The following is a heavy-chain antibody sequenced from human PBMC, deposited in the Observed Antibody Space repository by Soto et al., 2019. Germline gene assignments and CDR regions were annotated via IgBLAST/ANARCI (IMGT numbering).Heavy chain of an antibody. CDR2: INAGNGNT. Sequence: ASVKVSCKASGYTFTSYAMHWVRQAPGQRLEWMGWINAGNGNTKYSQKFQGRVTITRDTSASTAYMELSSLRSEDTAVYYCATPKPVVVPAANEDDAFDIWGQGTMVTVSS. V-gene: IGHV1-3*01. D-gene: IGHD2-2*01. CDR3: ATPKPVVVPAANEDDAFDI. CDR1: GYTFTSYA. J-gene: IGHJ3*02.